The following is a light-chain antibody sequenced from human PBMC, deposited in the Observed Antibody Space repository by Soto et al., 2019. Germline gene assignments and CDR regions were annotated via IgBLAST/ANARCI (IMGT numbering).Light chain of an antibody. CDR3: QQYYSYPVT. CDR1: QGISSY. CDR2: DAS. J-gene: IGKJ2*01. Sequence: AIRMTQSPSSFSASTGDRVTITCRASQGISSYLAWYQQKPGKAPKLLIYDASTLQSGDPSRFSGSGSGTDFTLTISCLQSEDFATYYCQQYYSYPVTFGEGTKLEIK. V-gene: IGKV1-8*01.